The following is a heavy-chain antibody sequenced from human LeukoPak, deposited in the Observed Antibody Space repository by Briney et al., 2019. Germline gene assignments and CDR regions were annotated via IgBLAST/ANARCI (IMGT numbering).Heavy chain of an antibody. V-gene: IGHV1-2*02. CDR3: ARRTAAAGRGPYYYYYMDV. CDR2: INPNSGGT. CDR1: GYTFTGYY. D-gene: IGHD6-13*01. J-gene: IGHJ6*03. Sequence: ASVKVSCKASGYTFTGYYMHWVRQAPGQGLEWMGWINPNSGGTNYAQKFQGRVTMTRDTSISTAYMELSSLRSEDTAVYYCARRTAAAGRGPYYYYYMDVWGKGTTVTVSS.